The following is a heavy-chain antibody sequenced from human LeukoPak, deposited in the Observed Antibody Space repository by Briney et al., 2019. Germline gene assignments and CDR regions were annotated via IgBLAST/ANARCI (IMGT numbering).Heavy chain of an antibody. D-gene: IGHD3-22*01. CDR3: AINPLYYYDSSDEGIFDY. Sequence: ASVKVSCKASGYTFTSYAMNWVRQAPGKGLEWMGWINTNTGNPTYAQGFTGRFVFSLDTSVSTAYLQISSLKAEDTAVYYCAINPLYYYDSSDEGIFDYWGQGTLVTVSP. J-gene: IGHJ4*02. CDR2: INTNTGNP. CDR1: GYTFTSYA. V-gene: IGHV7-4-1*02.